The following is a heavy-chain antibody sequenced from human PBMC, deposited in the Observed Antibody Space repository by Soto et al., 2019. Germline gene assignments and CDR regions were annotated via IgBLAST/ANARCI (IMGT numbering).Heavy chain of an antibody. CDR2: IIPIFGTA. V-gene: IGHV1-69*05. J-gene: IGHJ6*02. Sequence: SVKVSCKASGGTFSSYAISWVRQAPGQGLEWMGGIIPIFGTANYAQKFQGRVTITTDKSTSTAYMELRSLRSDDTAVYYCARFWQDYYYYYGMDVWGQGTTVTVSS. D-gene: IGHD3-3*01. CDR3: ARFWQDYYYYYGMDV. CDR1: GGTFSSYA.